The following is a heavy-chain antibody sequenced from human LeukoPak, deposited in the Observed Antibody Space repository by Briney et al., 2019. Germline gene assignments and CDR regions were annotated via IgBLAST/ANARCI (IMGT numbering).Heavy chain of an antibody. J-gene: IGHJ4*02. D-gene: IGHD1-26*01. Sequence: GGSLRLSCTASGFTFGDYSMNWVRQAPGKGLEWVGFIRSKAYGGTTEYAASVKGRFTISRDDSKSVAYLQMNSLKTEDTAVYYCTRGRRATHDYWGQGTLVTVSS. CDR1: GFTFGDYS. CDR3: TRGRRATHDY. CDR2: IRSKAYGGTT. V-gene: IGHV3-49*04.